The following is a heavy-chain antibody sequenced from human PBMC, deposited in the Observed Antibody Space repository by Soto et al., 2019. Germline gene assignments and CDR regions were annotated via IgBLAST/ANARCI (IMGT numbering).Heavy chain of an antibody. V-gene: IGHV1-3*04. CDR1: GYTFTSYA. Sequence: QVRVVQSGAEVKKPGASVKVSCKASGYTFTSYAMHWVRQAPGHRLEWMGWINTAKGYTKYSQMFQGRVTIAGDTLASTAYLELSSLSSEDTAVYYCVRVSSSATTFYFDLWGRGTLVTVSS. J-gene: IGHJ2*01. D-gene: IGHD4-17*01. CDR2: INTAKGYT. CDR3: VRVSSSATTFYFDL.